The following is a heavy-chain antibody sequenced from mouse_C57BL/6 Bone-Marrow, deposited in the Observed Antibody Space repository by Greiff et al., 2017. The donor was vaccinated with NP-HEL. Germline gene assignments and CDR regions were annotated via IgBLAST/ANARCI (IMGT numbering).Heavy chain of an antibody. Sequence: VQLQQSGPELVKPGASVKISCKASGYTFTDYYMNWVKQSHGKSLEWIGDINPNNGGTSYNQKFKGKATLTVDKSSSTAYMELRSRTSEDSAVYYCAPIPTGAYWGQGTLVTVSA. J-gene: IGHJ3*01. CDR2: INPNNGGT. CDR1: GYTFTDYY. CDR3: APIPTGAY. V-gene: IGHV1-26*01. D-gene: IGHD1-1*01.